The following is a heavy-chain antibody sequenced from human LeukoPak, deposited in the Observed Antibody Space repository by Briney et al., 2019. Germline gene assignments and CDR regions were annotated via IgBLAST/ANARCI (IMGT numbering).Heavy chain of an antibody. CDR1: GGTISSYY. V-gene: IGHV4-59*01. D-gene: IGHD3-16*02. J-gene: IGHJ5*02. Sequence: SETLCLTCTVSGGTISSYYWNWIRQPPGKGLEWIGYIYYSRSNNYNPSLKSRVSISVDTSKNQYSLKLSSVTAADTAVYYCARDLGDYVWGSFRHCKWFDPWARETSSPPP. CDR2: IYYSRSN. CDR3: ARDLGDYVWGSFRHCKWFDP.